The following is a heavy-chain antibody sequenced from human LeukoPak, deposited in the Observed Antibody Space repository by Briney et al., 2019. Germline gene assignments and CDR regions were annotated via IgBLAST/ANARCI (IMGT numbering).Heavy chain of an antibody. CDR3: ARPQGPYYYYYMDV. V-gene: IGHV4-39*01. CDR2: IYYSGST. J-gene: IGHJ6*03. Sequence: SETLSLTCTVSGGSISSSSYYWGWIRQPPGKGLEWIGSIYYSGSTYYNPSLKSRVTISVDTSKNQFSLKLSSVTAADTAVYYCARPQGPYYYYYMDVWGKGTMVTVSS. CDR1: GGSISSSSYY.